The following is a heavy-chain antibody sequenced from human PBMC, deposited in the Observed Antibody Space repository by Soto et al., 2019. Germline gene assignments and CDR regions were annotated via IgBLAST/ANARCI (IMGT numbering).Heavy chain of an antibody. J-gene: IGHJ4*02. CDR3: ARYSGYDLRGTNFDY. Sequence: EVQLVESGGGLVKPGGSLILSCAASGFTFSSYSMNWVRQAPGKGLEWVSSISSSSSYIYYADSVKGRFTISRDNAKNSLYLQMISLRAQDTAVYYCARYSGYDLRGTNFDYWGQGTLVTVSS. CDR2: ISSSSSYI. V-gene: IGHV3-21*01. CDR1: GFTFSSYS. D-gene: IGHD5-12*01.